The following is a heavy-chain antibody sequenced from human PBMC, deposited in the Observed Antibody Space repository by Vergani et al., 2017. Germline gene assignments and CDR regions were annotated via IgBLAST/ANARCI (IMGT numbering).Heavy chain of an antibody. CDR3: ARSLGPRVY. J-gene: IGHJ4*02. Sequence: QVHPVESGGGVVQPGRSLRLSRVVSGFTPSYYGMHWVRQAPGKGLEWVAVISYDGTQKYYAASVKSRFTISRDNSKSTLYLQMNSLRAEDTAVYYCARSLGPRVYWGQGTLVTVSS. CDR1: GFTPSYYG. V-gene: IGHV3-30*03. D-gene: IGHD1-26*01. CDR2: ISYDGTQK.